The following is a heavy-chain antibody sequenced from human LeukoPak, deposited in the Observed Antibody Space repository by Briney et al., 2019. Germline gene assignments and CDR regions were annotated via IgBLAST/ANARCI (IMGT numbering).Heavy chain of an antibody. CDR2: ISGSGVST. Sequence: GGSLRLSCAASGFTFSSYAMSWVRQAPGKGLEWVSGISGSGVSTYYADSVKGRFTISRDNSKNTLYVQMNSLRAEDTAVYYCAKRTSGGSSGYSFDYWGQGTLATVSS. CDR3: AKRTSGGSSGYSFDY. V-gene: IGHV3-23*01. CDR1: GFTFSSYA. D-gene: IGHD3-16*01. J-gene: IGHJ4*02.